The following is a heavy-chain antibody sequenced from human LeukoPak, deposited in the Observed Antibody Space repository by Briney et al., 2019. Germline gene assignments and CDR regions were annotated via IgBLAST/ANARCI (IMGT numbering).Heavy chain of an antibody. CDR1: GGSISSSSYY. Sequence: PSETLSLTCTVSGGSISSSSYYWGWIRRPPGKGLEWIGSIYYSGSTYYNPSLKSRVTISVDTSKNQFSLKLSSVTAADTAVYYCARVPDYYDSSGPEDYYYGMDVWGQGTTVTVSS. J-gene: IGHJ6*02. V-gene: IGHV4-39*07. CDR3: ARVPDYYDSSGPEDYYYGMDV. D-gene: IGHD3-22*01. CDR2: IYYSGST.